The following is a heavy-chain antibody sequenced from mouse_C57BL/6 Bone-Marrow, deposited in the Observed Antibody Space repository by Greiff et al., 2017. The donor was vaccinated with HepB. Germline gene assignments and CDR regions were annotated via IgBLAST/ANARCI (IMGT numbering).Heavy chain of an antibody. V-gene: IGHV1-5*01. Sequence: EVQLQQSGTVLARPGASVKMSCKTSGYTFTSYWMHWVKQRPGQGLEWIGAIYPGNSDTSYNQKFKGKAKLTAVTSASTAYMELSSLTNEDSAVYYCTSIYYGKAWFAYWGQGTLVTVSA. CDR2: IYPGNSDT. CDR1: GYTFTSYW. CDR3: TSIYYGKAWFAY. D-gene: IGHD2-1*01. J-gene: IGHJ3*01.